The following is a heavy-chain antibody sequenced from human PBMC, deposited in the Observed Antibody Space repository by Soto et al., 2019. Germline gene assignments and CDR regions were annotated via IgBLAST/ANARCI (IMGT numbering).Heavy chain of an antibody. CDR2: IWYDGSNK. V-gene: IGHV3-30*02. J-gene: IGHJ6*02. Sequence: QVQLVESGGGVVQPGGSLTLSCATSGFTFSNYGIHWVRQAPGKGLEWVTVIWYDGSNKYYADSVKGRFTISRDNSKNTLYLQMNSLRAEDTAVYYCAKDTNSLLDLYGMDVWGQGTTVTVSS. CDR1: GFTFSNYG. CDR3: AKDTNSLLDLYGMDV. D-gene: IGHD1-1*01.